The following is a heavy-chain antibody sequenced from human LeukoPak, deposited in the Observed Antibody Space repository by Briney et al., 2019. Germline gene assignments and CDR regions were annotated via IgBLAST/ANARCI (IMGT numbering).Heavy chain of an antibody. D-gene: IGHD4-17*01. J-gene: IGHJ6*03. V-gene: IGHV3-30*18. Sequence: GGSLRLSCAASGFTFSSYGMHGVRQAPGKGLEWVAVISYDGSNKYYADSVKGRFTISRDNSKNTLYLQMNSMRAEDTAVYYCAKDSSTVTTYYYYYMDVWGKGTTVTVSS. CDR1: GFTFSSYG. CDR3: AKDSSTVTTYYYYYMDV. CDR2: ISYDGSNK.